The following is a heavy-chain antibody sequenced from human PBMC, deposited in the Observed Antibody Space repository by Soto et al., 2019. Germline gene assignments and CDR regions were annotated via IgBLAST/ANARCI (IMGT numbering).Heavy chain of an antibody. CDR1: GGSISSGGYS. Sequence: QLQLQESGSGLVKPSQTLSLTCAVSGGSISSGGYSWSWLRQPPGKGLEWVGYIYHSGSTYYNPSLTSRVTISIDRSKNQFSLKLSSVTAADTAVYSCTRSSSTVTTLDYWGQGTLVTVSS. CDR3: TRSSSTVTTLDY. V-gene: IGHV4-30-2*01. CDR2: IYHSGST. D-gene: IGHD2-2*01. J-gene: IGHJ4*02.